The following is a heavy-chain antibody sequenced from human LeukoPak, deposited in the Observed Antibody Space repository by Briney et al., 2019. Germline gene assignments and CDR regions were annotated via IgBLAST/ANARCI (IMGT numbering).Heavy chain of an antibody. Sequence: GGSLRLSCAASGFTFSNAWMSWVRQAPGEGLEWVASIDISGGSTYYEDSVQGRFTISRDNSKNTLYLEMNSLRVEDTALYYCANEVRPDDYWGQGTLVTVSS. V-gene: IGHV3-23*01. CDR3: ANEVRPDDY. D-gene: IGHD1-1*01. CDR1: GFTFSNAW. J-gene: IGHJ4*02. CDR2: IDISGGST.